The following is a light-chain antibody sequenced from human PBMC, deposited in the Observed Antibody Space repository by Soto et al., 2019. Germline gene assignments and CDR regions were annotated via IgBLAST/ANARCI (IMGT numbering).Light chain of an antibody. J-gene: IGKJ1*01. V-gene: IGKV3-20*01. Sequence: VLTQYPDTLSLSQGPEVTLSFRASESIKSHNLERHEQQPGQPPRPLIYDVSTRATGVPDRFSGSGSATDFTLTISRPEPEDSAVYYCQQYGFSPQTFGHGTKVDIK. CDR3: QQYGFSPQT. CDR2: DVS. CDR1: ESIKSHN.